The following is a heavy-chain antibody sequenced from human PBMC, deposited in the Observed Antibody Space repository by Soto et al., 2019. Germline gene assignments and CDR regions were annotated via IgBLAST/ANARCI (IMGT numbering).Heavy chain of an antibody. CDR2: ITYDGSNK. CDR3: VRDFGVVVREGSFDI. J-gene: IGHJ3*02. CDR1: GFTFSSYD. V-gene: IGHV3-30-3*01. D-gene: IGHD3-16*01. Sequence: QVQLVESGGGVVQPGRSLRLSCAASGFTFSSYDMNWVHQAPGKGLEWVAVITYDGSNKYYADSVKGRFTISRDNSKNTVYQPLNILRAADTAEYSCVRDFGVVVREGSFDIWGQGTMVTVSS.